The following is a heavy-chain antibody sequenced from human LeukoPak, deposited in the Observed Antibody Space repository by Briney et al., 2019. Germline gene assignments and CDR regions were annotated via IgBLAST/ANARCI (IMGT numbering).Heavy chain of an antibody. CDR2: IYYSGST. D-gene: IGHD4-17*01. V-gene: IGHV4-59*01. J-gene: IGHJ2*01. CDR3: ARAPGSLYGDYWYFDL. Sequence: SETLSLTCTVSGGSLSSYYWGWIRQPPGKGLQWIGYIYYSGSTNYSPSLKSRVTISVDTSKNQFSLKLSSVTAADTAVYYCARAPGSLYGDYWYFDLWGRGTLVTVSS. CDR1: GGSLSSYY.